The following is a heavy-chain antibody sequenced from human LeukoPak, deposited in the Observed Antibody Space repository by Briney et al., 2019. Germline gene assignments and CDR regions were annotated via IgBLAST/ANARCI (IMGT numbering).Heavy chain of an antibody. J-gene: IGHJ4*02. V-gene: IGHV3-74*01. CDR3: EREDSGIDY. CDR2: VDPDEGNI. CDR1: GFTFSSYW. Sequence: PGGSLRLSCAASGFTFSSYWMRWVRQAPGKGLVGGSRVDPDEGNITYAHSVRGSVTISRDNATTTMYLQMNSLRAEDTGVYYCEREDSGIDYWGQGTLVTVSS.